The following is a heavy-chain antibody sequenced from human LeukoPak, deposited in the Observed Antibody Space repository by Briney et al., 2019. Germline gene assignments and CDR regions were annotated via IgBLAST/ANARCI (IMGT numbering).Heavy chain of an antibody. D-gene: IGHD3-16*01. CDR2: TYYSGST. V-gene: IGHV4-31*03. CDR1: GGSISSGGYY. CDR3: ARDGPLGGYTTNYYYYGMDV. J-gene: IGHJ6*02. Sequence: SETLSLTCTVSGGSISSGGYYWSWIRQHPGKGLEWIGYTYYSGSTYYNPSLKSRVTISVDTSKNQFSLKLSSVTAADTAVYYCARDGPLGGYTTNYYYYGMDVWGQGTTVTVSS.